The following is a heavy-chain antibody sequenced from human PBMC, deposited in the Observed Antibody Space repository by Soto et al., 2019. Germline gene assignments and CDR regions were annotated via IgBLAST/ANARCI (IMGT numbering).Heavy chain of an antibody. Sequence: GASVKVCCKASGYTFTSYDINWVRHVTGQGLEWMGWMNPNSGNTGYAQKFQGRVTMNRNTSISTAYMELSSLRSEDTDVYYCARGLVVTAIFGANAFDIWGQGIMVTVPS. CDR1: GYTFTSYD. CDR2: MNPNSGNT. J-gene: IGHJ3*02. CDR3: ARGLVVTAIFGANAFDI. D-gene: IGHD2-21*02. V-gene: IGHV1-8*01.